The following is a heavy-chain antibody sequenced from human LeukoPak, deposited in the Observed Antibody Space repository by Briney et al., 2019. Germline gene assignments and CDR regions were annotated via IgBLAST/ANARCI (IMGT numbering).Heavy chain of an antibody. CDR2: IFYSGST. D-gene: IGHD6-13*01. V-gene: IGHV4-59*01. Sequence: SETLSLTCTVSGGSISSYYWSWIRQPPGKGLEWIGYIFYSGSTNYNPSLKSRVTISVDTSKNQFSLKLSSVTAADTAVYYCARAPKGSSWSSGRFDPWGQGTLVTVSS. CDR3: ARAPKGSSWSSGRFDP. CDR1: GGSISSYY. J-gene: IGHJ5*02.